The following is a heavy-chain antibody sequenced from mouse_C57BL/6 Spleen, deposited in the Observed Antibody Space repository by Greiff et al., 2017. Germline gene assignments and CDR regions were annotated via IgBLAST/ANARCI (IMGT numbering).Heavy chain of an antibody. J-gene: IGHJ2*01. D-gene: IGHD1-1*01. CDR2: ISSGSSNI. CDR3: ARAIDYYGSSSPFGY. CDR1: GFTFSDYG. Sequence: EVKLVESGGGLVKPGGSLKISCAASGFTFSDYGMNWVRQAPGKGLEWVAYISSGSSNIYYADTVKGLFTISRDNAKNTLFLQMTSLRSEDTAMYYCARAIDYYGSSSPFGYWGQGATLTVSS. V-gene: IGHV5-17*01.